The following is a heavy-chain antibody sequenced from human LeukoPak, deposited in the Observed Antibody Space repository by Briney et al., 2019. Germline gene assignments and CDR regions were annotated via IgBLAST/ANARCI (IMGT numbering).Heavy chain of an antibody. CDR3: AKWGDYDVLTGYYVPDY. D-gene: IGHD3-9*01. Sequence: GPSLRLSCAASGFTFSNYAMSWVRQAPGKGLEWVSAILGSGGSTYYADSVKGRFTVSRDNSKSTLYLQMNSLRAEDTALYYCAKWGDYDVLTGYYVPDYWGEGTLVTVSS. V-gene: IGHV3-23*01. J-gene: IGHJ4*02. CDR2: ILGSGGST. CDR1: GFTFSNYA.